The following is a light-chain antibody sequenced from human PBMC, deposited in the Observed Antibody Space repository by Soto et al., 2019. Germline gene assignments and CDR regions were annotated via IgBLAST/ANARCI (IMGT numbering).Light chain of an antibody. J-gene: IGKJ5*01. CDR1: QSVSSY. V-gene: IGKV3-11*01. CDR2: DTS. CDR3: QQRTNRPPIT. Sequence: EIVLTQSPGTLSLSPGEIATLSCGASQSVSSYLALYQQRPGQAPRLLIFDTSNSATDIPARFSCSGSVTDFTLTISGLEPEDFAVYYCQQRTNRPPITFGQGTRLEIK.